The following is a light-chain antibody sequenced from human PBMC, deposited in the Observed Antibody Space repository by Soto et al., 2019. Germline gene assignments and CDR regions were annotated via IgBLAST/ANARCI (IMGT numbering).Light chain of an antibody. CDR2: RAS. CDR1: QSVSSSF. V-gene: IGKV3-20*01. J-gene: IGKJ4*01. Sequence: IVMTQSPGTLSLAQGERATLSCRASQSVSSSFLAWYQQKPGQAPRLLISRASSRATGIPDRFSGSGSGTDFTLTINRLEPEDFAVYYCQQYGSSPLTFGGGTKVEIK. CDR3: QQYGSSPLT.